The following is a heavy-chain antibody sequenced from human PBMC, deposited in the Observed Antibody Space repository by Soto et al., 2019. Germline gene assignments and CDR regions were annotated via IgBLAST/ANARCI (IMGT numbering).Heavy chain of an antibody. CDR1: GFTFSNYA. Sequence: LRLSFAASGFTFSNYAMHWVRQAPGKGLEWVALTSYDGNNEYYTDSVKGRFTISRDNSKNTLFLQMNSPRPEDTAVYYCAKDKGVFNWATSYFDYWGQGALVTVSS. D-gene: IGHD1-1*01. CDR3: AKDKGVFNWATSYFDY. CDR2: TSYDGNNE. V-gene: IGHV3-30*18. J-gene: IGHJ4*02.